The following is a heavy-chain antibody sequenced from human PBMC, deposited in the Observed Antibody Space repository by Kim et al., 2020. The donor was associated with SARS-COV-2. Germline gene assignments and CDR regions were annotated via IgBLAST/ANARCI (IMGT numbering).Heavy chain of an antibody. CDR2: ISGSGGST. Sequence: GGSLRLSCAASGFTFSSYAMSWVRQAPGKGLEWVSAISGSGGSTYYADSVKGRFTISRDNSKNTLYLQMNSLRAEDTAVYYCAPLLSGELLRRFDYWGQGTLVTVSS. J-gene: IGHJ4*02. CDR1: GFTFSSYA. V-gene: IGHV3-23*01. D-gene: IGHD1-26*01. CDR3: APLLSGELLRRFDY.